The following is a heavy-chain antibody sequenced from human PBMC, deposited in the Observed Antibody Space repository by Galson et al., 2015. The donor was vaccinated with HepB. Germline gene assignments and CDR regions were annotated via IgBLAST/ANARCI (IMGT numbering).Heavy chain of an antibody. CDR2: ISGSGGST. CDR3: AKDNSALYYDYGMDV. D-gene: IGHD1-1*01. Sequence: SLRLSCAASGFTFSGYAMSWVRQAPVKGLEWVSTISGSGGSTHYADSVKGRFTISRDNSKTTLYLQMNSLRAEDTAAYFCAKDNSALYYDYGMDVWGQGTTVTVSS. J-gene: IGHJ6*02. CDR1: GFTFSGYA. V-gene: IGHV3-23*01.